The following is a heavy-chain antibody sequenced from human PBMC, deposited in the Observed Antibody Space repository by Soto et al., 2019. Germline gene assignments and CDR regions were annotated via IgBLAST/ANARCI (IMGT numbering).Heavy chain of an antibody. D-gene: IGHD3-22*01. CDR1: CYSISSGYY. CDR3: ARILFNYSDSSVYSVHDAFDI. J-gene: IGHJ3*02. CDR2: IYHSGST. Sequence: SETLSLTCAVSCYSISSGYYWGWLRPPPGKGLEWIGSIYHSGSTYYNPSLKSRVTISVDTSKNQFSLKLSSVTAADTAVYYCARILFNYSDSSVYSVHDAFDIRRQGTMVTVS. V-gene: IGHV4-38-2*01.